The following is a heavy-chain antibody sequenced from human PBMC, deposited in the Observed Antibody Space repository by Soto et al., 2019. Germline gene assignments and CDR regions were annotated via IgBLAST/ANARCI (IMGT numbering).Heavy chain of an antibody. J-gene: IGHJ4*02. Sequence: EVQLVESGGGLVQPGKALRLSCAASGFTFSKYWIHWVRQAPGKGPVWVSYISSDGTTTDYADSVKGRFTISRDNAKNTLYLQMDSLRAEDTAVYYCAIQDCTNDVCLEAGVTVGGALEYWGQGAQVTVSS. CDR2: ISSDGTTT. D-gene: IGHD2-8*01. CDR1: GFTFSKYW. CDR3: AIQDCTNDVCLEAGVTVGGALEY. V-gene: IGHV3-74*01.